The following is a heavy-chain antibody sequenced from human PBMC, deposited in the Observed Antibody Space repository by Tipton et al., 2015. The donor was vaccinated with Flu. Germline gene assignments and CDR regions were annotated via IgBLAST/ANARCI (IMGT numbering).Heavy chain of an antibody. CDR1: GVSMSRDGYY. D-gene: IGHD2-21*02. J-gene: IGHJ5*02. CDR2: IFNDAYT. CDR3: ARWARATPYCGADCFST. V-gene: IGHV4-31*03. Sequence: TLSLTCTVSGVSMSRDGYYRGWVRQLPGKGLQWIGFIFNDAYTYYSPSFESRITISMDTSKNQFSLEMTSMTDADTAVYYCARWARATPYCGADCFSTWGQGMLVTVS.